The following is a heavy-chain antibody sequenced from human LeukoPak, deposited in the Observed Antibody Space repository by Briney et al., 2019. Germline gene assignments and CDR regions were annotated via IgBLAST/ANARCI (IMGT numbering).Heavy chain of an antibody. D-gene: IGHD6-19*01. CDR1: GGTFSSYA. CDR3: ARDRSGWSLDY. CDR2: ISYDGSNK. J-gene: IGHJ4*02. V-gene: IGHV3-30*04. Sequence: SCKASGGTFSSYAMHWVRQAPGKGLEWVAVISYDGSNKYYTDSVKGRFTISRDNSKNTLYLQMNSLRAEDTAVYYCARDRSGWSLDYWGQGTLVTVSS.